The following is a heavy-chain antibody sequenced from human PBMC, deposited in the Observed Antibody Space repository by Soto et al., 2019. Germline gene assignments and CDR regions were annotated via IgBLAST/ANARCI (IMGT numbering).Heavy chain of an antibody. J-gene: IGHJ5*02. CDR2: INHSGST. V-gene: IGHV4-34*01. CDR3: ARHGGNSAEYNWFDP. CDR1: GGSFSGYY. D-gene: IGHD2-21*02. Sequence: QVQLQQCGARLLKPSENLSLPCAVYGGSFSGYYWSWIRQPQGKGLEWIGEINHSGSTNYNPALKSRVTISGDTSKNQVSLKLSSVTAADTAVYYCARHGGNSAEYNWFDPWGQGTLVTVSS.